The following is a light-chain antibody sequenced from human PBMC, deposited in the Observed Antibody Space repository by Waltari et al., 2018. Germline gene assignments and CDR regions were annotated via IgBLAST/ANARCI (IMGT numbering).Light chain of an antibody. CDR3: QQYDYWPWT. J-gene: IGKJ1*01. CDR2: GTS. CDR1: QSLRST. V-gene: IGKV3-15*01. Sequence: EVVMTQSPVTLSLSPGESATLPCRASQSLRSTFALLQQKPGQPLRRLIFGTSTRATGGPAMLSCSGSWTEFCLTISSLKPEDFATYYCQQYDYWPWTFGQGTRVEAK.